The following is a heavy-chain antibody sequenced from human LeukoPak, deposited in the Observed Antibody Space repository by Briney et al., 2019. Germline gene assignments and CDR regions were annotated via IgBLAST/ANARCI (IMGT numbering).Heavy chain of an antibody. J-gene: IGHJ3*02. D-gene: IGHD3-10*01. CDR1: GFTFSTYS. V-gene: IGHV3-21*01. CDR2: MSSTSIYI. Sequence: GGSLRLSCAASGFTFSTYSMNWVRQAPGKGLERVSSMSSTSIYIYYTDSVKGRFTISRDNAKNSLYLQMNSLRAEDTAVYYCAREGFGELSAGAFDIWGQGTMVTVSS. CDR3: AREGFGELSAGAFDI.